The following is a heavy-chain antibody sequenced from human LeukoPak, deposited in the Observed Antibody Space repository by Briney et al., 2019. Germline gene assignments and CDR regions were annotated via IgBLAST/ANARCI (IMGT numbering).Heavy chain of an antibody. CDR2: INHSGST. CDR1: GGSFCGYY. V-gene: IGHV4-34*01. D-gene: IGHD4-17*01. Sequence: SETLSLPCAVSGGSFCGYYLGWVRPPPREGLEWIGEINHSGSTNYNPSLKSRVTISVDTSKNQFSLKLSSVTAADTAVYYCARGPFDYGDWGQGTLVTVSS. J-gene: IGHJ4*02. CDR3: ARGPFDYGD.